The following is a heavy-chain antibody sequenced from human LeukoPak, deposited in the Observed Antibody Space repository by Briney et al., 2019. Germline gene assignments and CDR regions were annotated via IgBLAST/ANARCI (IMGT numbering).Heavy chain of an antibody. J-gene: IGHJ5*02. CDR3: AKDEYSSSGSWFDP. V-gene: IGHV3-23*01. Sequence: GGSLRLSCAASGFTFSNYAMSWVRQAPGKGLEWVSKISGSGGTTNYADSVKGRFTISRDNSKNTLYLQMNSLRAEDTAVYYCAKDEYSSSGSWFDPWGQGTLVTVSS. D-gene: IGHD6-6*01. CDR1: GFTFSNYA. CDR2: ISGSGGTT.